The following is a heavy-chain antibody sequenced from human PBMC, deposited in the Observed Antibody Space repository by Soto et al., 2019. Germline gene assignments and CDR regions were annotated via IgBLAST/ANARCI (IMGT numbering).Heavy chain of an antibody. CDR3: ARVGSSGWSPDY. Sequence: PSETLSLTCTVSGGSISGHYWIWIRQPPGEGMEWIGYIFYSGSTTYNNNPSLKSRVSISVDTSKNQFYLRLSSVTPADTAVYYCARVGSSGWSPDYWGQRTLVTVSS. J-gene: IGHJ4*02. CDR2: IFYSGSTTY. D-gene: IGHD6-19*01. V-gene: IGHV4-59*11. CDR1: GGSISGHY.